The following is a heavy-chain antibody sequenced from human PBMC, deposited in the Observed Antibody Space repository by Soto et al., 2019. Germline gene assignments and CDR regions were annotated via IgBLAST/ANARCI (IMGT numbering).Heavy chain of an antibody. CDR2: ITFDGSSI. D-gene: IGHD3-22*01. CDR1: GFTFSSYS. J-gene: IGHJ6*02. CDR3: ARDKWQYDSRSGMDV. V-gene: IGHV3-30*03. Sequence: GGSLRLSCAASGFTFSSYSMNWVRQAPGKGLEWVSFITFDGSSIYSADSVKGRFTISRDNSMNMLYLQMNSLSAEDAAIYYCARDKWQYDSRSGMDVWGPGTTVTVSS.